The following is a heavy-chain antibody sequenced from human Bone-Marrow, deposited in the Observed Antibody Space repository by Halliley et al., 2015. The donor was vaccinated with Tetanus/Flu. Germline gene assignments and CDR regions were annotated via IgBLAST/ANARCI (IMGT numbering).Heavy chain of an antibody. Sequence: SLRLSCEASGFTFSDYDMSWIRQAPGKGLEWVSYISSSESTMYYADSVKGRFTISRDNAKKSLYLQMNSLRAEDTAVYYCARTNSSSSLDYWGQGTLVTFSP. D-gene: IGHD6-6*01. CDR3: ARTNSSSSLDY. CDR2: ISSSESTM. J-gene: IGHJ4*02. V-gene: IGHV3-11*01. CDR1: GFTFSDYD.